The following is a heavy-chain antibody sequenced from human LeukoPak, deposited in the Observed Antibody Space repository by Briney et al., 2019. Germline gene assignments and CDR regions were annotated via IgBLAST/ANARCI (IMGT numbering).Heavy chain of an antibody. Sequence: SGGSLRLSCAASGFTFSSYSMNWVRQAPGKGLEWVSSISSSSSYIYYADSVKGRFTISRDNAKNSLYLQMNSLRAEDTAVYYCARVGKYYYDSSGSRSYYFDYWGQGTLVTVSS. J-gene: IGHJ4*02. V-gene: IGHV3-21*01. CDR1: GFTFSSYS. CDR2: ISSSSSYI. CDR3: ARVGKYYYDSSGSRSYYFDY. D-gene: IGHD3-22*01.